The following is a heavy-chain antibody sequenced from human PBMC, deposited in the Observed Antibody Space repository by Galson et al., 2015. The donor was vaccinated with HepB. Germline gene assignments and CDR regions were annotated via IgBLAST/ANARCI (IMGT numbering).Heavy chain of an antibody. V-gene: IGHV3-48*01. CDR3: ARGSGGYSYGYSGYYGMDV. Sequence: SLRLSCAGSGFTFSSYSMNWVRQAPGKGLEWVSYISSSSSTIYYADSVKGRFTISRDNAKNSLYLQMNSLRAEDTAVYYCARGSGGYSYGYSGYYGMDVWGQGTTVTVSS. J-gene: IGHJ6*02. CDR2: ISSSSSTI. CDR1: GFTFSSYS. D-gene: IGHD5-18*01.